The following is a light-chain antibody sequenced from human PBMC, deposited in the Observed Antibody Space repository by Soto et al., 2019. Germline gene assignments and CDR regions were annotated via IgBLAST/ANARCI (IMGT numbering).Light chain of an antibody. J-gene: IGKJ1*01. CDR2: GAS. CDR3: QQYNNWPRRT. V-gene: IGKV3-15*01. Sequence: IVMKHSAATLSVSPGERATLSCRASQSVSSNLAWYQQKSGQAPRLLIYGASTRATGIPARFSGSGSGTEFTLTISSLQSEDFAVYYCQQYNNWPRRTFGQGTKVDIK. CDR1: QSVSSN.